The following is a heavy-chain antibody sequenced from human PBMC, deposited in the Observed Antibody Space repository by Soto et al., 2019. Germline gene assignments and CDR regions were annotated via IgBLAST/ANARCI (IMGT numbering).Heavy chain of an antibody. CDR3: ASQAAGTGFGAFDI. Sequence: GASVKVSCKASGYTFTSYGISWVRQAPGQGLEWVGWISAYNGNTNYAQKLQGRVTMTTDTSTSTAYMELRSLTSDDTAVYYCASQAAGTGFGAFDIWGQGTMVTV. J-gene: IGHJ3*02. D-gene: IGHD6-13*01. CDR2: ISAYNGNT. CDR1: GYTFTSYG. V-gene: IGHV1-18*01.